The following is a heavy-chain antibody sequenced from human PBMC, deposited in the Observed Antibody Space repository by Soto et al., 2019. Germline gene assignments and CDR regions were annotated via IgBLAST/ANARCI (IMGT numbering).Heavy chain of an antibody. V-gene: IGHV3-33*01. Sequence: GSLRLSCTASGFTFSSYGMHWVRQAPGKGLEWVAVIWYDGSNKYYADSVKGRFTISRDNSKNTLYLQMNSLRAEDTAVYYCARAYYYDSSGYRRTAYYYGMDVWGQGTTVTVSS. CDR2: IWYDGSNK. CDR1: GFTFSSYG. J-gene: IGHJ6*02. D-gene: IGHD3-22*01. CDR3: ARAYYYDSSGYRRTAYYYGMDV.